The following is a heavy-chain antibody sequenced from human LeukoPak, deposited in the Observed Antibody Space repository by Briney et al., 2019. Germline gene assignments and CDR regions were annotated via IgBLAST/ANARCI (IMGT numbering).Heavy chain of an antibody. Sequence: ASVKVPCKASGNTFIDYYMHWVRQAPGQGLEWVGRINPNSGGTNYAQKFQGRVTMTIDTSINTSYMELNRLTSDDTAVYYCARDRLRLLEFGQDKPNWFDPWGQGTLVTVSS. D-gene: IGHD3-3*01. CDR3: ARDRLRLLEFGQDKPNWFDP. V-gene: IGHV1-2*06. CDR2: INPNSGGT. J-gene: IGHJ5*02. CDR1: GNTFIDYY.